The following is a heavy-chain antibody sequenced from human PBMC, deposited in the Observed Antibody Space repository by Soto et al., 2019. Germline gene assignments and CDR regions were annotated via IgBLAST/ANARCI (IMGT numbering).Heavy chain of an antibody. CDR1: GYTFTSYG. V-gene: IGHV1-18*01. D-gene: IGHD6-13*01. CDR2: ISAYNGNT. CDR3: ASHEGGGIAAAGTGWFDP. J-gene: IGHJ5*02. Sequence: QVQLVQSGAEVKKPGASVKVSCKASGYTFTSYGISWVRQAPGQGLEWMGWISAYNGNTNYAQKLQGRVTMTTDTSTSTAYMELRSLRSDDTAVYYCASHEGGGIAAAGTGWFDPWGQGTLVTVSS.